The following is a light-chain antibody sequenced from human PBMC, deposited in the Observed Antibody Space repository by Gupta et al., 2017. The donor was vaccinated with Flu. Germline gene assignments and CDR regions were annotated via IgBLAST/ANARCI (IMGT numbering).Light chain of an antibody. J-gene: IGKJ1*01. CDR3: QQYDGSPWT. V-gene: IGKV3-20*01. CDR1: QSISSTY. Sequence: EIVLTQSPGTLSLSPGERATLSCRASQSISSTYLVWYQQRPGQAPRLLIYGASTRATGIPDRFRGSGSGTDFSLTISRLEPEDFAVYYCQQYDGSPWTFGQGTKVEIK. CDR2: GAS.